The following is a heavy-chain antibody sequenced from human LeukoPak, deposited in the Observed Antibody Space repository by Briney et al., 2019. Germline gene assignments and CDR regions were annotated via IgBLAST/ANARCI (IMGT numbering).Heavy chain of an antibody. J-gene: IGHJ4*02. Sequence: GGSPRLSCAASGFTFSSYGMHWVRQAPGKGLEWVAFIRYDGSNKYYADSVKGRFTISRDNSKNTLYLQMNSLRAEDTAVYYCAKFPELLWFGELYEPDYWGQGTLVTVSS. CDR2: IRYDGSNK. CDR3: AKFPELLWFGELYEPDY. V-gene: IGHV3-30*02. D-gene: IGHD3-10*01. CDR1: GFTFSSYG.